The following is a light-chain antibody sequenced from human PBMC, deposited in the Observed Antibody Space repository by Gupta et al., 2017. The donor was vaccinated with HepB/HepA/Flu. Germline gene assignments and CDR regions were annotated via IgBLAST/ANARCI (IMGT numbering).Light chain of an antibody. Sequence: SPATLSLSAGESATLQCRASQCVSSYLAWYQQKPGQAPRLLIYDASNRATGIPARFSGSGSGTDFTLIISSLEPEDVAVYYCQQSSNGPLSFGGGTXVEIK. CDR2: DAS. CDR3: QQSSNGPLS. J-gene: IGKJ4*01. V-gene: IGKV3-11*01. CDR1: QCVSSY.